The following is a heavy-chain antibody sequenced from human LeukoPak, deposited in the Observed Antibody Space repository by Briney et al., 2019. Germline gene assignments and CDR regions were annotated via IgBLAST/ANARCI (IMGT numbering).Heavy chain of an antibody. CDR2: IIPILGIA. Sequence: GASVKVSCKASGGTFSSYAISWVRQAPGQGLEWMGGIIPILGIANYAQKFQGRVTITADKSTSTAYMELSSLRSEDTAVYYCARDEPYYYYDSSGYIYFDYWGQGTLVTVSS. CDR1: GGTFSSYA. CDR3: ARDEPYYYYDSSGYIYFDY. D-gene: IGHD3-22*01. V-gene: IGHV1-69*10. J-gene: IGHJ4*02.